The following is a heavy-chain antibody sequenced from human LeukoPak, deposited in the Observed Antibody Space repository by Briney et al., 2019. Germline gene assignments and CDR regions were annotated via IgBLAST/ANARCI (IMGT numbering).Heavy chain of an antibody. CDR2: INPNSGDT. Sequence: ASVKVSCKASGYTFIVYHMHWVRQAPGQGLEWMGWINPNSGDTNFAQKFQGRVTMTRDTSISTVYMELSRLTSDDTAVYYCARYFTSYDGFDVWGQGTMVTVSS. CDR3: ARYFTSYDGFDV. D-gene: IGHD3-10*01. V-gene: IGHV1-2*02. CDR1: GYTFIVYH. J-gene: IGHJ3*01.